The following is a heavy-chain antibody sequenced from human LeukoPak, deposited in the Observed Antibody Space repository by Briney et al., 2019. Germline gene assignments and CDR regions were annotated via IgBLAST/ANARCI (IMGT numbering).Heavy chain of an antibody. J-gene: IGHJ3*02. CDR2: IYHSGST. CDR1: GGSISSGGHY. Sequence: SQTLSLTCTVSGGSISSGGHYWSWIRQHPGKGLEWIGYIYHSGSTYYNPSLKSRVTISVDTSKNQFSLKLSSVTAADTAVYYCAIDPTDRDAFDIWGQGTMVTVSS. V-gene: IGHV4-31*03. CDR3: AIDPTDRDAFDI.